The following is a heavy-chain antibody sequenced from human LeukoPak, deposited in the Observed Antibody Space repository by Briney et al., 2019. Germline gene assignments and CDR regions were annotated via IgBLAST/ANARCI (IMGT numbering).Heavy chain of an antibody. D-gene: IGHD3-3*02. CDR2: ISSSSSYI. CDR3: ARTFYSYYYYYYMDV. CDR1: GFTFSSYS. J-gene: IGHJ6*03. Sequence: KPGGSLRLSCAASGFTFSSYSMNWVRQAPGKGLEWVSSISSSSSYIYYADSVKGRFTISRDNAKNSLYLQMNSLRAEDTAVYYCARTFYSYYYYYYMDVWGKGTTVTISS. V-gene: IGHV3-21*04.